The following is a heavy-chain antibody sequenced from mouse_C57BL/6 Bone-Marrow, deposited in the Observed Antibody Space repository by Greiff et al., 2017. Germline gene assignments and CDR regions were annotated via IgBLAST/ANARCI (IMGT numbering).Heavy chain of an antibody. CDR1: GYTFTSYW. J-gene: IGHJ3*01. CDR3: ARGRYDSNQRFAY. V-gene: IGHV1-55*01. D-gene: IGHD2-5*01. Sequence: QVQLQQPGAELVKPGASVKMSCKASGYTFTSYWITWVKQRPGQGLEWIGDIYPGSGSTNYNEKFKSKATLTVDTSSSTAYMQLSSLTSGDSAVYYCARGRYDSNQRFAYWGQGTLVTVSA. CDR2: IYPGSGST.